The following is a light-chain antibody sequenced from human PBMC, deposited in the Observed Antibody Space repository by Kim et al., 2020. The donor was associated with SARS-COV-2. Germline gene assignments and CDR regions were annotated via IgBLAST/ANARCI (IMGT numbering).Light chain of an antibody. CDR3: QQSYTTPRT. V-gene: IGKV1-39*01. J-gene: IGKJ1*01. CDR2: GTF. CDR1: QTIRSH. Sequence: ASVGDRVTITCRASQTIRSHLNWYQQRPGKAPNLLIYGTFTLQNGVPSRFSGSGSGTDFTLTISSLELEDFATYFCQQSYTTPRTFGQGTKVDIK.